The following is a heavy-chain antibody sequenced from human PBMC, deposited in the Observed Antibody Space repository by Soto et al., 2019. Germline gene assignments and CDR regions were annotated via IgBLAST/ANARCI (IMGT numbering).Heavy chain of an antibody. V-gene: IGHV4-39*01. CDR1: GGSISSSSYY. J-gene: IGHJ5*02. Sequence: QLQLQESGPGLVKPSETLSFTCTVSGGSISSSSYYWGWVRQSPGKGLEWIGTIYYSGITYYNPSLKSRVTISLDTSKNQFSLKLTSVTAADTAVYYCARQDVRAWGWIDPWGQGTLVTVSS. CDR3: ARQDVRAWGWIDP. CDR2: IYYSGIT. D-gene: IGHD7-27*01.